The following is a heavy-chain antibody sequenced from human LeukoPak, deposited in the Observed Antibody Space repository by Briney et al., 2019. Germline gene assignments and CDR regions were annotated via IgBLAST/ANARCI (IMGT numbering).Heavy chain of an antibody. V-gene: IGHV4-39*01. J-gene: IGHJ4*02. CDR1: GGSISSSSYY. CDR2: IYYSGST. D-gene: IGHD5-24*01. CDR3: ARHTLLEMAHDY. Sequence: SETLSLTCTVSGGSISSSSYYWGWIRQPPGKGLEWIGSIYYSGSTYYNPSLKSRVTISVDTSKNQFSLKLSSVTAADTAVYYCARHTLLEMAHDYWGQGTLVTVSS.